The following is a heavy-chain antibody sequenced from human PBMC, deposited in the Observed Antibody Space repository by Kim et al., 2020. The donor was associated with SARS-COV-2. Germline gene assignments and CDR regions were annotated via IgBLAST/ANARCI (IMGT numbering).Heavy chain of an antibody. CDR2: ISGSGGST. CDR1: GFTFSSYA. V-gene: IGHV3-23*01. CDR3: AKRRRITMIVVVAGAFDI. D-gene: IGHD3-22*01. Sequence: GGSLRLSCAASGFTFSSYAMSWVRQAPGKGLEWVSAISGSGGSTYYADSVKGRFTISRDNSKNTLYLQMNSLRAEDTAVYYRAKRRRITMIVVVAGAFDIWGQGTMVTVSS. J-gene: IGHJ3*02.